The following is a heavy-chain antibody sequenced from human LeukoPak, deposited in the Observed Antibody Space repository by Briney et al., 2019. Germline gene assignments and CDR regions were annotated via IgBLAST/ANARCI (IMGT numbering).Heavy chain of an antibody. CDR3: ARVSRLSAAGTMNAFDI. Sequence: ASVKVSCKASGYTFTGYYMHWVRQAPGQGLEWMGWINPNSGGTNYAQKFQGRVTMTRDTSISTAYMELNRLRSDDTAVYYCARVSRLSAAGTMNAFDIWGQGTMVTVSS. CDR1: GYTFTGYY. D-gene: IGHD6-13*01. CDR2: INPNSGGT. J-gene: IGHJ3*02. V-gene: IGHV1-2*02.